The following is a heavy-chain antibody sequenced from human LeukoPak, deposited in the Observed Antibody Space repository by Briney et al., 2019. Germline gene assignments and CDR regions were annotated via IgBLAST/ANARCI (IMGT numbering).Heavy chain of an antibody. CDR3: TRQAYYNFDY. CDR1: GFTFSSFP. V-gene: IGHV3-30-3*01. D-gene: IGHD3-10*01. CDR2: TSYNGDNE. J-gene: IGHJ4*02. Sequence: GGSLRLSCAASGFTFSSFPMHWVRQAPGKGLEWVGVTSYNGDNEYYADSVKGRFTISGDNSKNTFYLQMDSLRNEDTAVYYCTRQAYYNFDYWGQGTLVTVSS.